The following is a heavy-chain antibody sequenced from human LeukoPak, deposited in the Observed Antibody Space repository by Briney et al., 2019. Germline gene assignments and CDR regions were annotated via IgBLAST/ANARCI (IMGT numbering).Heavy chain of an antibody. Sequence: SKTLSLTCTVSGGSISSYYWSWIRQPPGKGLEWIGYIYYSGSTNYNPSLKSRVTISVDTSKNQFSLKLSSVTAADTAVYYCASIYYWGQGTLVTVSS. CDR2: IYYSGST. J-gene: IGHJ4*02. CDR1: GGSISSYY. V-gene: IGHV4-59*01. CDR3: ASIYY.